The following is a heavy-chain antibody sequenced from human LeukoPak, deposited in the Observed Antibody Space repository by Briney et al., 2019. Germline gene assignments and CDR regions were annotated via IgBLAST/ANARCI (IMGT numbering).Heavy chain of an antibody. D-gene: IGHD6-13*01. V-gene: IGHV3-33*01. J-gene: IGHJ6*02. CDR2: IWNDGSNK. CDR1: GFTFRSYG. Sequence: GGSLRLSCAASGFTFRSYGMHWVRQAPGKGLEWVAVIWNDGSNKYYADSVKGRFTISRDNSKNTLYLQMNSLRDEDTAVYYCARDQRSGIAAYGMDVWGQGTTVIVSS. CDR3: ARDQRSGIAAYGMDV.